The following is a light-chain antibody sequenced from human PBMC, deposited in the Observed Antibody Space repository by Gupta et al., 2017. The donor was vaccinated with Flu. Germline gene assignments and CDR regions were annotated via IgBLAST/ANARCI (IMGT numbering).Light chain of an antibody. J-gene: IGKJ1*01. V-gene: IGKV1-5*03. CDR1: ESISRW. CDR3: QQYNSDWT. Sequence: IQMTQSPSTLSASVGDRVNITCRARESISRWLAWYQQKPGKAPKLLIYKASSLESGVPSRFSGSGSGTEFTLTINSLQPDDFATYYCQQYNSDWTFGQGTKVEIK. CDR2: KAS.